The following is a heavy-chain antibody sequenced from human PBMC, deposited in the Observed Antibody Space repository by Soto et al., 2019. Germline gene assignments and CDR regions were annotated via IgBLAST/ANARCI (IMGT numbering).Heavy chain of an antibody. V-gene: IGHV3-13*01. CDR2: IGTAGDT. CDR1: GFTFSSYD. Sequence: ESGGGLVQPGGSLRLSCAASGFTFSSYDMHWVRQASGKGLEWVSAIGTAGDTYYPGSVKGRFTISRENAKNSLYLQMNSLRAGDTAVYYCARGPRKGYSSSSPYYYYYMDVWGKGTTVTVSS. D-gene: IGHD6-6*01. J-gene: IGHJ6*03. CDR3: ARGPRKGYSSSSPYYYYYMDV.